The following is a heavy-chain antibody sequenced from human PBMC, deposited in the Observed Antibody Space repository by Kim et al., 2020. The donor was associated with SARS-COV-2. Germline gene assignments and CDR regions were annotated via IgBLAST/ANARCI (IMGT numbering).Heavy chain of an antibody. J-gene: IGHJ4*02. CDR3: ARGGGYCSGGSCYSNQVFDY. D-gene: IGHD2-15*01. Sequence: RFTISRDNSKNTLYLQMNSLRAEDTAVYYCARGGGYCSGGSCYSNQVFDYWGQGTLVTVSS. V-gene: IGHV3-30*07.